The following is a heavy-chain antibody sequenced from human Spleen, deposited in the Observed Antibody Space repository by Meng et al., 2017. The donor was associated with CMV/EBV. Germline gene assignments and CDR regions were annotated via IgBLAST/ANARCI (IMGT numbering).Heavy chain of an antibody. J-gene: IGHJ5*02. CDR2: INRDGSST. CDR3: VREAYYYETSALGDL. D-gene: IGHD3-22*01. Sequence: SGFTFSSYWVLGVRQAPGKGRVGGSRINRDGSSTTDEDSEKGRCTISRDNAKNTLYLKMNSLRAEDTAVYYCVREAYYYETSALGDLWGQGTLVTVSS. V-gene: IGHV3-74*01. CDR1: GFTFSSYW.